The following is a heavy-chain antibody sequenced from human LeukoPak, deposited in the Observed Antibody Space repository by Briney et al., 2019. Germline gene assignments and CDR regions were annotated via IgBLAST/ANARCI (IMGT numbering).Heavy chain of an antibody. CDR1: GFTLSAST. CDR2: IRSKAKTYAT. Sequence: GGPLKLSCAPSGFTLSASTMHWVRQASEEGLEWVGRIRSKAKTYATAYAASVKGRFTISRDDSKDTAYLQMNSLKTEDTAVYYCTRDKSYGDSEDYWGQGTLVTVSP. CDR3: TRDKSYGDSEDY. D-gene: IGHD4-17*01. V-gene: IGHV3-73*01. J-gene: IGHJ4*02.